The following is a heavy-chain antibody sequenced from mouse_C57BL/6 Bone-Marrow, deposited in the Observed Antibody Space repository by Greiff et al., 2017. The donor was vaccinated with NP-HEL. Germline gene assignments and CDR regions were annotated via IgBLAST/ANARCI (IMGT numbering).Heavy chain of an antibody. Sequence: EVQLQQSGPVLVKPGASVKMSCKASGYTFTDYYMNWVKQSHGKSLEWIGVINPYNGGTSYNQKFKGKATLTVDKSSSTAYMELNSLTSEDAAVYYCARDLFTVALDYWGQGTTLTVSS. V-gene: IGHV1-19*01. J-gene: IGHJ2*01. CDR2: INPYNGGT. CDR1: GYTFTDYY. D-gene: IGHD1-1*01. CDR3: ARDLFTVALDY.